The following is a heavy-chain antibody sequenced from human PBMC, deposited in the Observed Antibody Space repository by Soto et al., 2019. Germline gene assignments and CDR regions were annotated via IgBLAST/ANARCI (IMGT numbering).Heavy chain of an antibody. Sequence: GESLKISCKGSGYSFTSYWISWVRQMPGKGLEWMGRIDPSDSYTNYSPSFQGRVTISADKSISTAYLQWSSLKASDTAMYYCARRGTAMPSYGMDVWGQGTTVTVSS. CDR3: ARRGTAMPSYGMDV. J-gene: IGHJ6*02. V-gene: IGHV5-10-1*01. CDR2: IDPSDSYT. D-gene: IGHD5-18*01. CDR1: GYSFTSYW.